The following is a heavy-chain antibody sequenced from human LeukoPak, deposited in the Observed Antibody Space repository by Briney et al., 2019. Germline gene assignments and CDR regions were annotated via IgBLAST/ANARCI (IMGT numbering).Heavy chain of an antibody. CDR3: ARFGSLREPILDY. V-gene: IGHV4-59*01. CDR2: IYYTGTT. CDR1: VGSLSSYY. Sequence: SETLPLTCTVSVGSLSSYYWSWIRHPPGKGLEWIGCIYYTGTTNYNPSLKSRVTISVDTSKNQFSLKLNSVTAADTAVYYCARFGSLREPILDYWGQGTLVTVSS. J-gene: IGHJ4*02. D-gene: IGHD3-16*01.